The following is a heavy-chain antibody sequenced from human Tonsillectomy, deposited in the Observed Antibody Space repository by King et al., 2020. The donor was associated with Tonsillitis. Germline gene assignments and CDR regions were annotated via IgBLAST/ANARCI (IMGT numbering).Heavy chain of an antibody. J-gene: IGHJ6*02. CDR3: ARGPKENCSGGTCYAPYYYYGMDV. V-gene: IGHV4-34*01. CDR2: INHSGST. D-gene: IGHD2-15*01. Sequence: VQLQQWDAGLLKPSETLSRTCAVYGGSFSGYYWSWIRQPPGKGLEWIGEINHSGSTNYNPSLKSRVTISVDTSKNQFSLKLSSVTAADTAVYYCARGPKENCSGGTCYAPYYYYGMDVWGQGTTVTVSS. CDR1: GGSFSGYY.